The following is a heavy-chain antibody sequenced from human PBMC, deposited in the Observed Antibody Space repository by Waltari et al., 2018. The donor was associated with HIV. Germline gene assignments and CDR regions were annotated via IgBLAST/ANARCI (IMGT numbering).Heavy chain of an antibody. V-gene: IGHV4-34*01. CDR3: ARGGDRMTIGYCGGDCYPGWFDP. J-gene: IGHJ5*02. CDR2: INHSGST. CDR1: GGSFSGYY. D-gene: IGHD2-21*02. Sequence: QVQLQQWGAGLLKPSETLSLTCAVYGGSFSGYYWSWIRQPPGTGLEWIGEINHSGSTNYNPSLKSRVTISVDTSKNQFSLKLSSVTAADTAVYYCARGGDRMTIGYCGGDCYPGWFDPWGQGTLVTVSS.